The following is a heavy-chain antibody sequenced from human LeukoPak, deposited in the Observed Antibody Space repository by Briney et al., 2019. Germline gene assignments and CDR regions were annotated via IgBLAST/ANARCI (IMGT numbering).Heavy chain of an antibody. CDR2: MNPSSGNT. J-gene: IGHJ5*02. Sequence: ASVKVSCKTSGYNFTSYDINWVRQATGQGPEWMGWMNPSSGNTGYAQNFQGRLDLTRNIALTTAYMELSSLTSEDTATYYCVRAAQKGRDSLTGVQTGNWFDPWGQGTLVTVSS. CDR3: VRAAQKGRDSLTGVQTGNWFDP. CDR1: GYNFTSYD. V-gene: IGHV1-8*01. D-gene: IGHD3-9*01.